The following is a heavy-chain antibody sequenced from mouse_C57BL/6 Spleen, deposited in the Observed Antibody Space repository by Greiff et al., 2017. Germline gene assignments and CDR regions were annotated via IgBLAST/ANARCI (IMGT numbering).Heavy chain of an antibody. CDR1: GYAFSSSW. J-gene: IGHJ1*03. V-gene: IGHV1-82*01. Sequence: VQLVESGPELVKPGASVKISCKASGYAFSSSWMNWVKQRPGKGLEWIGRIYPGDGDTNYNGKFKGKATLTADKSSSTAYMQLSSLTSEDSAVYFCARRNYYSNWGYFDVWGTGTTVTVSS. D-gene: IGHD2-5*01. CDR3: ARRNYYSNWGYFDV. CDR2: IYPGDGDT.